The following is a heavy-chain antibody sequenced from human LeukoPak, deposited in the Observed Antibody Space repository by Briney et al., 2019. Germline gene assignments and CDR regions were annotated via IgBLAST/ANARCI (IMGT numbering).Heavy chain of an antibody. V-gene: IGHV4-31*03. CDR1: CSFISCGGYY. D-gene: IGHD3-22*01. J-gene: IGHJ5*02. CDR3: ARDRASPTYDSSGYRINWFDP. Sequence: SETLTLSCTVSCSFISCGGYYWSWIRQHPRKGLERIGAIYYSGSNYYNPYLKSRVTISVDTSKSQFSLKLSSVTAADTAVYYCARDRASPTYDSSGYRINWFDPWGQGTLVTVSS. CDR2: IYYSGSN.